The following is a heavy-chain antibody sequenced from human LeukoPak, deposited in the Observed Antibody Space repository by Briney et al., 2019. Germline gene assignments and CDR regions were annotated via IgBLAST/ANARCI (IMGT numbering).Heavy chain of an antibody. CDR3: ARGPTVTFNYHYGMDV. Sequence: GGSLRLSCATSGFTFSDHYMDWVRQAPGKGLEWVARTRTKAKDYTTEYAASVKGRFTVSRDESMHSLYLQMNSLKTEDTAAYYCARGPTVTFNYHYGMDVWGQGTTVTVSS. D-gene: IGHD4-17*01. CDR1: GFTFSDHY. J-gene: IGHJ6*02. V-gene: IGHV3-72*01. CDR2: TRTKAKDYTT.